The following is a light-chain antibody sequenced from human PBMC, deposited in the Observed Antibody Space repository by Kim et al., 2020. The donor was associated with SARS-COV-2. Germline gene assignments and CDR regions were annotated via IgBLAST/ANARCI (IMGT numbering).Light chain of an antibody. J-gene: IGKJ2*01. V-gene: IGKV1-33*01. Sequence: DIQMTQSPSSLSASVGDRVTISYQASQYISSSLNWYQQRPGKAPKLLIFDASNLETGVPSRFSGRGSGTDFTFTISGLQPEDIATYYCQQFETVPYTFGQGTKLEI. CDR2: DAS. CDR3: QQFETVPYT. CDR1: QYISSS.